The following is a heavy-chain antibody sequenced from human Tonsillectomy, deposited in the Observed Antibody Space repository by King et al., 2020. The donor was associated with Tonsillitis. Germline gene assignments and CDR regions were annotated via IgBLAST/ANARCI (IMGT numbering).Heavy chain of an antibody. CDR3: ARVISMFRGVIYDDY. CDR1: GGSFSDYY. V-gene: IGHV4-34*01. CDR2: INHSGST. J-gene: IGHJ4*02. D-gene: IGHD3-10*01. Sequence: VQLQQWGAGLLKPSETLSLTCAVYGGSFSDYYWSWIRQPPGKGLEWIGEINHSGSTNYNPSLKSRVTISVDTSKNQFSLQLSSVTAEDTAVYYCARVISMFRGVIYDDYWGQGTLVTVSS.